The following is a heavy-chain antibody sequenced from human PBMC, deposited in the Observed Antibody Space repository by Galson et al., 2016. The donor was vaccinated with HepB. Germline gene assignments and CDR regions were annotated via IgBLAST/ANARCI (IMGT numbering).Heavy chain of an antibody. J-gene: IGHJ4*02. V-gene: IGHV1-46*01. CDR3: ARDGQTRRNGRNFDY. Sequence: SVKVSCKASGYTFTNYWMNWVRQAPGQGLEWMGIIDPSGGNTNYPQTFLGRISMTRDTSTGTVYMELSDLTSEDTAMYFCARDGQTRRNGRNFDYWGQGTLVTVAS. CDR1: GYTFTNYW. D-gene: IGHD2-8*01. CDR2: IDPSGGNT.